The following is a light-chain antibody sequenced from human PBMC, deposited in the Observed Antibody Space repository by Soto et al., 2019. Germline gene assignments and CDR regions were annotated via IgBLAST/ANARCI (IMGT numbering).Light chain of an antibody. Sequence: EIVLTQSPATLSLSPGERATLSCRASQSVGSYFAWYQQKPGQAPRLLIYDASDRATGIPARFSASGSGTDFTLTISSLEPEDFAVYYCHQRSNFGQGTRLEIK. CDR3: HQRSN. V-gene: IGKV3-11*01. CDR2: DAS. J-gene: IGKJ5*01. CDR1: QSVGSY.